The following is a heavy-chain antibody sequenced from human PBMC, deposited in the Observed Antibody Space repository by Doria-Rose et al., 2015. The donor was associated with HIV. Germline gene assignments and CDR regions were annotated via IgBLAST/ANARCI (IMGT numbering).Heavy chain of an antibody. Sequence: QVQLVQSGPVLVKPTETLTLTCTVSGVSLSSPGMGVSWIRQPPGKALEWLANNFSDDERSYKTSLKSRLTISRGTSKSQVVLTMTDVDPVDTATYYCARIKSSRWYHKYYFDFWGQGTLVIVS. J-gene: IGHJ4*02. CDR1: GVSLSSPGMG. V-gene: IGHV2-26*01. CDR3: ARIKSSRWYHKYYFDF. CDR2: NFSDDER. D-gene: IGHD6-13*01.